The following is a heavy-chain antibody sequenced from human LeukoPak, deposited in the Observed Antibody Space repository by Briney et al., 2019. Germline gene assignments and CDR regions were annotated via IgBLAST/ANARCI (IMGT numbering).Heavy chain of an antibody. CDR2: LYYSGST. D-gene: IGHD3-10*01. CDR1: GGSISSYY. CDR3: ARDGLWFGASFYYGMDV. V-gene: IGHV4-59*01. Sequence: SETLSLTCSVSGGSISSYYWSWIRQPPGQGLEWIGYLYYSGSTNYNPSLKSRVTISVDTSKNQFSLKLSSVTAADTAVYYCARDGLWFGASFYYGMDVWGKGTTVTVSS. J-gene: IGHJ6*04.